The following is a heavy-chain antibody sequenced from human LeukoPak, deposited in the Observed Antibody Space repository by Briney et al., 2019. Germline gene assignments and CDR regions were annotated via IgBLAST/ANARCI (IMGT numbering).Heavy chain of an antibody. CDR2: IYYSGST. J-gene: IGHJ5*02. CDR1: GGSISGSSYY. D-gene: IGHD3-22*01. CDR3: ARDYYDSSGLNWFDP. V-gene: IGHV4-39*02. Sequence: SPSETLSLTCTVSGGSISGSSYYWGWIRQPPGKGLEWIGSIYYSGSTYYNPSLKSRVTISVDTSKNQFSLKLSSVTAADTAVYYCARDYYDSSGLNWFDPWGQGTLVTVSS.